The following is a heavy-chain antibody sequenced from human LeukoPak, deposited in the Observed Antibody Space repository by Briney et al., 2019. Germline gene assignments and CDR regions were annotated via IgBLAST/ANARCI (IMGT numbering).Heavy chain of an antibody. V-gene: IGHV3-30*01. CDR1: GFTFSTYA. CDR2: MSYDGINK. CDR3: AKDNSYDILTGYNWFDP. Sequence: PGRSLRLSCAASGFTFSTYAMHWVRQAPGKGLEWVAVMSYDGINKYYADSVKGRFTISRDNSKYTLSLQMNSLRAEDTAVYCCAKDNSYDILTGYNWFDPWGQGTLVTVSS. D-gene: IGHD3-9*01. J-gene: IGHJ5*02.